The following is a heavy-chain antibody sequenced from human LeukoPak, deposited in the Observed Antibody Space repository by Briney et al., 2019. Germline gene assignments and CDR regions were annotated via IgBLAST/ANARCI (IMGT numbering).Heavy chain of an antibody. CDR1: GGSISSGSYY. CDR2: IYTSGST. J-gene: IGHJ4*02. V-gene: IGHV4-61*02. Sequence: PSETLSLACTVSGGSISSGSYYWSWIRQPAGKGLEWIGRIYTSGSTNYNPSLKSRVTISVDTSKNQFSLKLSSVTAADTAVYYCARLPRLGGYYFDYWGQGTLVIVSS. D-gene: IGHD3-16*01. CDR3: ARLPRLGGYYFDY.